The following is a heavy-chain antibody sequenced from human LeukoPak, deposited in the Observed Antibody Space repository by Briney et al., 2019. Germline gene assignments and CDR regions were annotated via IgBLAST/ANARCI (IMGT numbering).Heavy chain of an antibody. CDR3: ARDRDHSNNWYIFLDY. V-gene: IGHV3-48*02. CDR1: GFTFNYFS. CDR2: ISSSSNTI. D-gene: IGHD6-13*01. Sequence: TGGSLRLSCAASGFTFNYFSVNRVRQAPGKGLEWVSYISSSSNTIYYADSVKGRFTISRDNARNSLYLQMNSLRDEDTAVYYCARDRDHSNNWYIFLDYWGQGTLVTVSS. J-gene: IGHJ4*02.